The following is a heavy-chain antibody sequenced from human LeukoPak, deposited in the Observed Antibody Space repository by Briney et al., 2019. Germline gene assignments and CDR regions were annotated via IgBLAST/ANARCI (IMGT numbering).Heavy chain of an antibody. Sequence: GASVKVSCKASGYTFTGYYMHWVRQAPGQGLEWMGWINPNSGGTNYAQKFQGRVTMTRDTSISTAYMELSRLRSDDTAVYYCARDGDVLRFLKWLFDYWGQGTLVTVSS. CDR2: INPNSGGT. V-gene: IGHV1-2*02. D-gene: IGHD3-3*01. J-gene: IGHJ4*02. CDR3: ARDGDVLRFLKWLFDY. CDR1: GYTFTGYY.